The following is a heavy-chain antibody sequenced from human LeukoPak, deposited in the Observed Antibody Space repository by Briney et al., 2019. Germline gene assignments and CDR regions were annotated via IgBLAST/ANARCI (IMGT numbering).Heavy chain of an antibody. CDR3: AKASYSRSSADSFDV. V-gene: IGHV3-23*01. Sequence: GGSLRLSCAASGFTFSTYAMTWVRQAPGKGLQWVSAISGSADRTYFADSVKGRFTISRDNSKNTLYLEMNSLRAEDTAVYYCAKASYSRSSADSFDVWGQGTMVTVSS. CDR2: ISGSADRT. CDR1: GFTFSTYA. D-gene: IGHD6-6*01. J-gene: IGHJ3*01.